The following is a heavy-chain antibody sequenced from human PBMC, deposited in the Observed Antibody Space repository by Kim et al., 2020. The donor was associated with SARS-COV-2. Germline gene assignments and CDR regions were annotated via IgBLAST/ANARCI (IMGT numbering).Heavy chain of an antibody. CDR3: ARDLLSDREFLLDC. D-gene: IGHD3-10*01. V-gene: IGHV1-3*01. J-gene: IGHJ4*02. Sequence: YSQNFQGRVTFTRDTSATTFYMELSSLRSEDTAVYYCARDLLSDREFLLDCWGQGALVTVSS.